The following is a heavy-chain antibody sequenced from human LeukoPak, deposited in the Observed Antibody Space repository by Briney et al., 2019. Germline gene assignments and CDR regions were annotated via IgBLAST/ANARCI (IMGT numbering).Heavy chain of an antibody. Sequence: GGSLRLSWAASGFTFSSYWMHWVRQAPGKGLVWVSRVNSDGGSTTYADSVKGRFTISRDNAKNTLYLQMNSLRAEDTAVYYCARGSTQYSSGWYGLDYWGQGTLVTVSS. CDR2: VNSDGGST. V-gene: IGHV3-74*01. CDR3: ARGSTQYSSGWYGLDY. D-gene: IGHD6-19*01. CDR1: GFTFSSYW. J-gene: IGHJ4*02.